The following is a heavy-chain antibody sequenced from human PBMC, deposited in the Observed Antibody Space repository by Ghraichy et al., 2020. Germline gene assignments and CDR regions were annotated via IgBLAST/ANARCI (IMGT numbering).Heavy chain of an antibody. CDR3: VRDLEGSFDY. V-gene: IGHV3-74*01. Sequence: GGSLRLSCAASGFTFSRYWMHWFRQVPWKGLVWVSSINSEESRTTYADSVKGRFTISGDNAKNTLYLQMNSLRPEDTAVYYCVRDLEGSFDYWGQGTLVTVSS. J-gene: IGHJ4*02. CDR1: GFTFSRYW. D-gene: IGHD2-15*01. CDR2: INSEESRT.